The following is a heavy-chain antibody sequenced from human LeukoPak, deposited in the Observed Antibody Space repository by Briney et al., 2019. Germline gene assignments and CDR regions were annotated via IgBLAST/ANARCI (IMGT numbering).Heavy chain of an antibody. D-gene: IGHD3-10*01. CDR1: GGSISSDY. CDR2: INYGGSS. CDR3: ARLATYYYGSMTYYFFEH. Sequence: SETLSLTCTVSGGSISSDYWSWIRQPPGKGLEWIGYINYGGSSNSNPSLKSRVTMSVDTSKKQLSLKLSSVTAADTAVYYCARLATYYYGSMTYYFFEHWGQGILVTVSS. J-gene: IGHJ4*02. V-gene: IGHV4-59*12.